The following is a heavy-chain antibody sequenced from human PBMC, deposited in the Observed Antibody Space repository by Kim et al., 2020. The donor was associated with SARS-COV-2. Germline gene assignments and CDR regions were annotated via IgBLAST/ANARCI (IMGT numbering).Heavy chain of an antibody. J-gene: IGHJ6*01. V-gene: IGHV3-11*01. CDR3: TTLHGNWYALASYYHY. CDR2: ISSSAINM. CDR1: GFTFGDYY. Sequence: GGSLRLSCAASGFTFGDYYMSWIRQAPGKGLEWVSCISSSAINMNYADSVKGRFTISRDNAKNSLYLQVNSLRAEDTAVYYCTTLHGNWYALASYYHY. D-gene: IGHD1-1*01.